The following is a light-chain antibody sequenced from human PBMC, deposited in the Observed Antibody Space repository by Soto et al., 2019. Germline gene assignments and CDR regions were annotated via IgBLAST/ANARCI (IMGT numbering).Light chain of an antibody. Sequence: QSVLTQPPSASGAPGQSVSISCSGSSSTIGSDFVYWYQQLPGAAPKLLIFNNYQQPSSVPDRFSGSTSGTSAALAITGLRSEDEGDDYYAAWDDHLTPYWVFGGGTKLTVL. J-gene: IGLJ3*02. CDR1: SSTIGSDF. CDR3: AAWDDHLTPYWV. CDR2: NNY. V-gene: IGLV1-47*02.